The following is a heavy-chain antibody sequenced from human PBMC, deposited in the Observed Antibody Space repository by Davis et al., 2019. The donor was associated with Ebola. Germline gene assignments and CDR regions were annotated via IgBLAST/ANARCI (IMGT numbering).Heavy chain of an antibody. CDR3: ARESPRRTMSLDS. D-gene: IGHD3-10*02. Sequence: PGGSLRLSCAASGFTFSHYTIHWVRQAPGKGLEWISVMSYDYVQVYYADSVKGRFTISRDDSTDTVSLQMNNLRHEDTALYYCARESPRRTMSLDSWGQGTLVTVSS. V-gene: IGHV3-30*04. CDR2: MSYDYVQV. J-gene: IGHJ4*02. CDR1: GFTFSHYT.